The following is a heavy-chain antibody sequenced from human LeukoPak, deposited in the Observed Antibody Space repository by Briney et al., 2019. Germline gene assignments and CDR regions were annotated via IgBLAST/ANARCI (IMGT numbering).Heavy chain of an antibody. CDR3: AREPYYDFWSGYYGSPPSNYFDY. D-gene: IGHD3-3*01. V-gene: IGHV3-33*01. J-gene: IGHJ4*02. CDR1: GFTFSSYG. Sequence: PGRSLRLSCAASGFTFSSYGMHWVRQAPGKGLEWVAVIWYDGSNKYYADSVKGRFTISRDNSKNTLYLQMNSLRAEDTAVYYCAREPYYDFWSGYYGSPPSNYFDYWGQGTLVTVSS. CDR2: IWYDGSNK.